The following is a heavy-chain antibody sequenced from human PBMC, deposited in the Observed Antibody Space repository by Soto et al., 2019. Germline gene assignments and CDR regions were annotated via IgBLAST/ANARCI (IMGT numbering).Heavy chain of an antibody. CDR2: ISAYNGNT. D-gene: IGHD2-15*01. CDR3: ARDTALSGPGYYYGMDV. Sequence: SVKDSCKASGYTFTSYGISWVRQAPGQGLEWMGWISAYNGNTNYAQKLQGRVTMTTDTSTSTAYMELRSLRSDDTAVYYCARDTALSGPGYYYGMDVWGQGTTVTVSS. J-gene: IGHJ6*02. V-gene: IGHV1-18*04. CDR1: GYTFTSYG.